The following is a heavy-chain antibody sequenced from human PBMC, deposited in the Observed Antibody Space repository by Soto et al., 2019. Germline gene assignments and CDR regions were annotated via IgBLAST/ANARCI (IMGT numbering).Heavy chain of an antibody. D-gene: IGHD5-18*01. Sequence: GGFLRLSCAASGFTFSSYAMSWVRQAPGKGLEWVSAISGSGGSTYYADSVKGRFTISRDNSKNTLYLQMNSLRAEDTAVYYCAKDRYSYGTSYYYGMDVWGQGTTVTVSS. J-gene: IGHJ6*02. CDR1: GFTFSSYA. CDR2: ISGSGGST. CDR3: AKDRYSYGTSYYYGMDV. V-gene: IGHV3-23*01.